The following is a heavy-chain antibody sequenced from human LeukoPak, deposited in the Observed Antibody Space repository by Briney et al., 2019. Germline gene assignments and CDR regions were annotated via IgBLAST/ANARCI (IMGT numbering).Heavy chain of an antibody. J-gene: IGHJ4*02. CDR3: ARVKGVVSGWYGGYYFDY. D-gene: IGHD6-19*01. Sequence: SETLSLTCTVSGGSISSSSYYWGWIRQPPGKGLEWIGSIYYSGSTYYNPSLKSRVTISVDTSKNQFSLKLSSVTAADTAVYYCARVKGVVSGWYGGYYFDYWGQGTLVTVSS. CDR1: GGSISSSSYY. CDR2: IYYSGST. V-gene: IGHV4-39*07.